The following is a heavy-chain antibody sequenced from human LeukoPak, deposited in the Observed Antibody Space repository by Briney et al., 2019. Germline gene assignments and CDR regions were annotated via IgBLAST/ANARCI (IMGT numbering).Heavy chain of an antibody. CDR1: GYSISSGYY. Sequence: SETLSLTCTVSGYSISSGYYWGWIRQPPGKGLEWIGSIYHSGSTYYNPSLKSRVTISVDTSKNQFSLKLSSVTAADTAVYYCVRDTVPAAIVDYWGQGTLVTVSS. CDR3: VRDTVPAAIVDY. D-gene: IGHD2-2*02. J-gene: IGHJ4*02. CDR2: IYHSGST. V-gene: IGHV4-38-2*02.